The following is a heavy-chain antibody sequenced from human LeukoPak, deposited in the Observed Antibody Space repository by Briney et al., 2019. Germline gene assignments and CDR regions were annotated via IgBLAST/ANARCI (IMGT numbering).Heavy chain of an antibody. V-gene: IGHV4-39*01. J-gene: IGHJ4*02. D-gene: IGHD6-6*01. CDR1: GGSISSSSYY. CDR2: IYYSGST. Sequence: PSETLSLTCTVSGGSISSSSYYWGWIRQPPGKGLKWIGSIYYSGSTYYNPSLKSRVTISVDTSKNQFSLKLSSVTAADTAVYYCASEYSGSENFDYWGQGTLVTVSS. CDR3: ASEYSGSENFDY.